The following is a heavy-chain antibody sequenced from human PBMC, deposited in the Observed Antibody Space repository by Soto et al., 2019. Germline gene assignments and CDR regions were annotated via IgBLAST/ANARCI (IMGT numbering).Heavy chain of an antibody. CDR2: ISVSGDST. Sequence: EVQLLESGGGLVQPGGSLRLSCAASGFPFSSSAMTWVRQAPGKGLEWVSVISVSGDSTYYADSLKGRFTISRDNSKKTLYLQMNSLRAEDSAVYYCAKGRGGFDPWGQGTLVTVSS. CDR3: AKGRGGFDP. J-gene: IGHJ5*02. D-gene: IGHD3-10*01. CDR1: GFPFSSSA. V-gene: IGHV3-23*01.